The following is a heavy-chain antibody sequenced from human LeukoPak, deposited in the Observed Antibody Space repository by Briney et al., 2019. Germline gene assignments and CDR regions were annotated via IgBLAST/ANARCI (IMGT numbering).Heavy chain of an antibody. D-gene: IGHD3-16*01. CDR2: INANGQAT. V-gene: IGHV3-23*01. CDR1: GFAFGTYA. Sequence: PGGSLRLSCAGSGFAFGTYAMSGVRQAPAMRVEGVSRINANGQATYNADSVEGRFTISRDNSTNTPYLQLNSLRAEDTATYYCARYPYNTILWGLAYWGQGTLVTVSS. J-gene: IGHJ4*02. CDR3: ARYPYNTILWGLAY.